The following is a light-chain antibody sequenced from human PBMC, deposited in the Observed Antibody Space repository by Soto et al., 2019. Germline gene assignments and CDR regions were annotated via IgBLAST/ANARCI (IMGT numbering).Light chain of an antibody. CDR1: SSDIGANNF. CDR2: DVS. J-gene: IGLJ2*01. CDR3: SSYARGNIRGVV. Sequence: QSVLTQPASVSGSPGQSITFSCTGTSSDIGANNFFSWYQQRPGKAPKLMIFDVSVRPSGVSNRFSGSKYGNTASLTISGLQSEDEEDYYCSSYARGNIRGVVFGGGTKVTVL. V-gene: IGLV2-14*03.